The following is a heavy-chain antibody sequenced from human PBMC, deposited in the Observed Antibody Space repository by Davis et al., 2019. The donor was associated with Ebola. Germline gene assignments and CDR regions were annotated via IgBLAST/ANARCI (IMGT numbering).Heavy chain of an antibody. Sequence: GESLKISCAASGVTFSDYSMNWVRQAPGKGLEWVSYISSGGITTYYTDSVRGRFTSSRDNAKNSLYLQMNSLRAEDTAVYYCARRVVVTAAFDYWGQGTLVTVSS. J-gene: IGHJ4*02. CDR1: GVTFSDYS. CDR2: ISSGGITT. D-gene: IGHD2-21*02. V-gene: IGHV3-48*01. CDR3: ARRVVVTAAFDY.